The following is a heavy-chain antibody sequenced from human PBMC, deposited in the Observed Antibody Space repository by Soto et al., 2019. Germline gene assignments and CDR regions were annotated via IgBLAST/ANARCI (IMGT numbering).Heavy chain of an antibody. J-gene: IGHJ6*02. CDR3: ARDPYSGSYGYYYGMNV. Sequence: QPGGSLRLSCAASGFTVSSNYMSWVRQAPGKGLEWVSVIYSGGSTYYADSVKGRFTISRDNSKNTLYLQMNSLRAEDTAVYYCARDPYSGSYGYYYGMNVWGQGTTVTVSS. CDR1: GFTVSSNY. D-gene: IGHD1-26*01. CDR2: IYSGGST. V-gene: IGHV3-53*01.